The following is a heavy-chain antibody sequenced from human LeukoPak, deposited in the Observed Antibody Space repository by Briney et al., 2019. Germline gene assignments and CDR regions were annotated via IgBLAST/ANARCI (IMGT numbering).Heavy chain of an antibody. V-gene: IGHV3-23*01. Sequence: TGGSLRLSCAASGFTFSSYAMSWVRQAPGKGLEWVSAISGSGGSTYYADSVKGRFTISRDNSKNTLYLQMNSLRAEDTAVYYCAKPILRNYYYYGMDVWGQGTTVTVSS. CDR2: ISGSGGST. CDR3: AKPILRNYYYYGMDV. J-gene: IGHJ6*02. CDR1: GFTFSSYA. D-gene: IGHD1-26*01.